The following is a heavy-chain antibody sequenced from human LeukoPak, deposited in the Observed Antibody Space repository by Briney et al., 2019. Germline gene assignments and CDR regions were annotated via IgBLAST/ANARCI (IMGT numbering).Heavy chain of an antibody. V-gene: IGHV4-34*01. Sequence: SETLSLTCAVYGGSFSGYYWSWIRQPPGKGLEWIGSIYHSGSTYYNPSLKSRVTISVDTSKNQFSLKLSSVTAADTAVYYCARDRGGSYRPYFDYWGQGTLVTASS. CDR2: IYHSGST. CDR3: ARDRGGSYRPYFDY. J-gene: IGHJ4*02. CDR1: GGSFSGYY. D-gene: IGHD1-26*01.